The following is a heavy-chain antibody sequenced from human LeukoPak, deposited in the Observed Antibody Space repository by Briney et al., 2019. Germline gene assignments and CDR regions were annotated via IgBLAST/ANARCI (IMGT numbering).Heavy chain of an antibody. J-gene: IGHJ4*02. CDR2: IKQDGSEK. D-gene: IGHD6-13*01. CDR3: ARDSAGNDY. Sequence: GGSLRLTCTASGYTFSTYWKSWLRQAPGKGLEWVTNIKQDGSEKYYVDSVKGRFTISRDNAKNSLYLQMNSLRAEDTAMYYCARDSAGNDYWCQGTLVTVSS. CDR1: GYTFSTYW. V-gene: IGHV3-7*01.